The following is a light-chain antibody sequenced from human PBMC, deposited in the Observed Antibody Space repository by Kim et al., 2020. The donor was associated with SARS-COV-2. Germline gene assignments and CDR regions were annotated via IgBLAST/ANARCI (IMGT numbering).Light chain of an antibody. V-gene: IGKV3-15*01. CDR2: DVY. CDR3: QHYDNWPLA. J-gene: IGKJ4*01. Sequence: EIVITLSPATLSVSAGERVTLSCRASESLRSNLAWYQQKAGQAPRLLIYDVYTRATGVPARFSGSGSGTEFTLTISSLESEDFALYYCQHYDNWPLAFGGGTKVDIK. CDR1: ESLRSN.